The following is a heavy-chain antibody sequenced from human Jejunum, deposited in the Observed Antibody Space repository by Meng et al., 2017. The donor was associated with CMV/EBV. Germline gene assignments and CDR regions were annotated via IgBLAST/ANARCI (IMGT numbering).Heavy chain of an antibody. D-gene: IGHD2-21*01. CDR3: AKDLYYGDPAAFPL. V-gene: IGHV3-21*01. Sequence: GFALRSWNMNWVRQAPGKGLEWVSSISGNSNYLYYADSLKGRFTISRDNAKNSLYLQMDSLRAEDTAVYYCAKDLYYGDPAAFPLWGQGTMVTVSS. J-gene: IGHJ3*01. CDR2: ISGNSNYL. CDR1: GFALRSWN.